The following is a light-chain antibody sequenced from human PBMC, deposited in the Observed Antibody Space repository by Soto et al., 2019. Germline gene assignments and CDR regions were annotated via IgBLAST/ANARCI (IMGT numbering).Light chain of an antibody. Sequence: EIVLTQSPGTLSLSPGERATLSCRASQSVSTSYLAWYQQKPGQAPRLLIYGASSRATGIPDRFSGSGSGADFTLTISRLAPEDFAVYSCQQYSSVPLTFGGGTKVEIK. CDR1: QSVSTSY. J-gene: IGKJ4*01. CDR2: GAS. CDR3: QQYSSVPLT. V-gene: IGKV3-20*01.